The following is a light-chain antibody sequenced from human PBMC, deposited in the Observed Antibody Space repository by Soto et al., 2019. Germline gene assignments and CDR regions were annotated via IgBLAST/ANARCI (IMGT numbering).Light chain of an antibody. CDR3: QQLNSYPIT. Sequence: DIQLTQSPSFLSASVGDRVTITCRSRQGISSYLALYQQKPGKAPKLLIYAASTLQSGVPSRFSGSGSGTEFTLTISSLQPEDCATYDCQQLNSYPITFGQGTRLEMK. J-gene: IGKJ5*01. CDR2: AAS. V-gene: IGKV1-9*01. CDR1: QGISSY.